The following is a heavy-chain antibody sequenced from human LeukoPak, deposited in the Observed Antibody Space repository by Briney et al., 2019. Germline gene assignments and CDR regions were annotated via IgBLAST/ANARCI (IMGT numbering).Heavy chain of an antibody. J-gene: IGHJ4*02. V-gene: IGHV3-74*01. D-gene: IGHD3-10*01. CDR2: MKTDGTRI. CDR3: ARGADHGGSYYPD. Sequence: PGGSLRLSCAASGFRFSNSCMYWVRQGPGKGPVWVSRMKTDGTRIEYADSVKGRFTISRDNAKNTLFLQMSSLRVEDTAVYYCARGADHGGSYYPDWGQGTRVTVSS. CDR1: GFRFSNSC.